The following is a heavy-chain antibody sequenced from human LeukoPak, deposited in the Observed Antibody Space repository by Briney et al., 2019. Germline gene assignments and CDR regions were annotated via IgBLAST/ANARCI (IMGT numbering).Heavy chain of an antibody. CDR2: IYYSGST. Sequence: SETLSLTCTVSGDSLSSHYWSWIRQPPGKGLEWIGYIYYSGSTNYNPSLKSRVTISVDTSKNQFSLKLSSVTAADTAVYYCARVLVGVAAGLWFDPWGQGTLVTVSS. CDR1: GDSLSSHY. V-gene: IGHV4-59*11. J-gene: IGHJ5*02. D-gene: IGHD2-2*01. CDR3: ARVLVGVAAGLWFDP.